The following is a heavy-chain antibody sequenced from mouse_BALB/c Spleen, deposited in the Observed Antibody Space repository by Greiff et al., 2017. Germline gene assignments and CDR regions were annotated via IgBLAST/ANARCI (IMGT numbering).Heavy chain of an antibody. D-gene: IGHD2-4*01. Sequence: EVNLVESGGDLVKPGGSLKLSCAASGFTFSSYGMSWVRQTPDKRLEWVATISSGGSYTYYPDSVKGRFTISRDNAKNTLYLQMSSLKSEDTAMYYCARYDYENYYAMDYWGQGTSVTVSS. V-gene: IGHV5-6*01. CDR1: GFTFSSYG. CDR3: ARYDYENYYAMDY. J-gene: IGHJ4*01. CDR2: ISSGGSYT.